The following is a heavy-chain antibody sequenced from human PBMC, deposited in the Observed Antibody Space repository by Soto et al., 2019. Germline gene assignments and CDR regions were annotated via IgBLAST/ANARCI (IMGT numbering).Heavy chain of an antibody. V-gene: IGHV1-69*13. CDR3: ARDPTQYCSSTSCFPPTLDY. D-gene: IGHD2-2*01. CDR2: IIPLFGTA. J-gene: IGHJ4*02. Sequence: SVKVSCKASGGTFSSYAISWVRQAPGQGLEWMGGIIPLFGTANYAQKFQGRVTITADESTSTAHMELSSLRSEDTAVHYCARDPTQYCSSTSCFPPTLDYWGQGTLVTVSS. CDR1: GGTFSSYA.